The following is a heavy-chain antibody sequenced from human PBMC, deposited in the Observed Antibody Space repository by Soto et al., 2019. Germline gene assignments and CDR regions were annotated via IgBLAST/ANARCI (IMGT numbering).Heavy chain of an antibody. CDR1: GYTFTSYY. J-gene: IGHJ6*02. CDR2: INPSGGST. D-gene: IGHD3-10*01. V-gene: IGHV1-46*03. Sequence: QVQLVQSGAEVKKPGASVKVSCKASGYTFTSYYMHWVRQAPGQGLEWMGIINPSGGSTSYAQKFQGRVTMTRDTSTSTVYMELNSLRSEDTDVYYCASSLLWFGELLYGGMDVWGQGTTVTVSS. CDR3: ASSLLWFGELLYGGMDV.